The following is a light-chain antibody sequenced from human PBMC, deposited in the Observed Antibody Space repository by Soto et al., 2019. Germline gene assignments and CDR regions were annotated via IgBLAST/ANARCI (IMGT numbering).Light chain of an antibody. CDR2: DAS. CDR3: HQYGGSPGT. J-gene: IGKJ1*01. V-gene: IGKV3-20*01. CDR1: QSVSSNY. Sequence: EIVLTQSPGTLSLSPGERATLSCRASQSVSSNYLAWYQQRPGQAPRLLIYDASSRATGVPDRFSGSGSGTDFTLPISRLEPEDFAVYYCHQYGGSPGTLGQGTKVDIK.